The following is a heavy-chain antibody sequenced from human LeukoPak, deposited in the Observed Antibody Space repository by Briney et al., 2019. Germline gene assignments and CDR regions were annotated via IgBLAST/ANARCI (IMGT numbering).Heavy chain of an antibody. D-gene: IGHD6-13*01. V-gene: IGHV4-31*03. CDR2: IYYSGST. Sequence: PSETLSLTCTVSGGSISSGGYYWSWIRQHPGKGLEWIGYIYYSGSTYYNPSLKSRVTISVDTSKNQFSLKLSSVTAADTAVYYCARAIAAAVGFDYGGQGTLVTVSS. J-gene: IGHJ4*02. CDR3: ARAIAAAVGFDY. CDR1: GGSISSGGYY.